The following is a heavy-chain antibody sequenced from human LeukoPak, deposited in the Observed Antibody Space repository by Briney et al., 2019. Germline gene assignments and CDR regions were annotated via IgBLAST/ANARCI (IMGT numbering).Heavy chain of an antibody. CDR2: ISYDGSKK. Sequence: PGGSLRLSCAASGFTFSSYGMDWVRQAPGKGLEWVAVISYDGSKKYYADSVKGRFTIFRDNSKNTLYLQMNSLRAEDTAVYYCARGVCSSISCYYFDYWGQGTLVTVSS. CDR1: GFTFSSYG. CDR3: ARGVCSSISCYYFDY. J-gene: IGHJ4*02. V-gene: IGHV3-30-3*01. D-gene: IGHD2-2*01.